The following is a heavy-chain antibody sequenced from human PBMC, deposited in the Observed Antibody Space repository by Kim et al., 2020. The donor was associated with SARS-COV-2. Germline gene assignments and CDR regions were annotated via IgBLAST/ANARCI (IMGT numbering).Heavy chain of an antibody. D-gene: IGHD6-13*01. Sequence: SETLSLTCTVSGGSISSGSYYWSWIRQPAGKGLEWIGRIYTSGSTNYNPSLKSRVTISVDTSKNQFSLKLSSVTAADTAVYYCARAVAAGMNFDYWGQGTLVTVSS. CDR2: IYTSGST. J-gene: IGHJ4*02. CDR3: ARAVAAGMNFDY. CDR1: GGSISSGSYY. V-gene: IGHV4-61*02.